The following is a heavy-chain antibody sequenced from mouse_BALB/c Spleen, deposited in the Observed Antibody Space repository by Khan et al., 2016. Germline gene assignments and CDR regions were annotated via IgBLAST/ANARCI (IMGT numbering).Heavy chain of an antibody. J-gene: IGHJ2*01. CDR3: ATYDGYYFDY. D-gene: IGHD2-3*01. Sequence: EVQLQESGPSLVKPSQILSLTCSVTGDSITSGYWNWTRKFPGNKLEYTGYISYSGITSYNPFLASRISITRDTSKNQYYLQLNSVTTDDTATYYCATYDGYYFDYWGKGTTLTVSS. V-gene: IGHV3-8*02. CDR1: GDSITSGY. CDR2: ISYSGIT.